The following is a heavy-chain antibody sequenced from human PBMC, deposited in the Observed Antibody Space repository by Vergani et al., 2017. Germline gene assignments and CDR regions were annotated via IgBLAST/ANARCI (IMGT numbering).Heavy chain of an antibody. Sequence: QVQLVESGGGAVQPGRSLRLSCAASGFTFNQYGMHWVRQAPGKGLEWVAVTWYDGNNKQYADSVKGRFTISRDNSKSTMYLQMNSLRDEDTGVYYCARDLRFLYSRFDPWGQGTLVTVSS. D-gene: IGHD2-21*01. CDR2: TWYDGNNK. V-gene: IGHV3-33*01. CDR1: GFTFNQYG. J-gene: IGHJ5*02. CDR3: ARDLRFLYSRFDP.